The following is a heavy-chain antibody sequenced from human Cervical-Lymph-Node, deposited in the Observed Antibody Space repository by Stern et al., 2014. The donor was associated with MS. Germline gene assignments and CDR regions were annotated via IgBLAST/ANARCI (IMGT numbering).Heavy chain of an antibody. V-gene: IGHV3-64*01. CDR3: ARDLRPYCSGGSCYSEYFHFYGMDV. CDR1: GFTFSAYA. CDR2: VSSNGGPT. Sequence: EVQLVESGGGLVQPGGSLRLSCAASGFTFSAYAMDWVRQAPGKGLEYVSNVSSNGGPTYYTSSVKGRLTISRDNSKNTLYLQMGSLRPEDTAVYYCARDLRPYCSGGSCYSEYFHFYGMDVWGQGTTVTVSS. J-gene: IGHJ6*02. D-gene: IGHD2-15*01.